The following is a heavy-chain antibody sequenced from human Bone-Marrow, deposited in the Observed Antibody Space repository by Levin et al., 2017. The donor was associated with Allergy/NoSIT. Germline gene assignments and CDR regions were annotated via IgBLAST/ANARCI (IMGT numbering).Heavy chain of an antibody. D-gene: IGHD3-10*01. J-gene: IGHJ5*02. CDR2: IYYSGST. V-gene: IGHV4-59*01. CDR3: ARAPRFFNWFEP. CDR1: GDSIINAY. Sequence: SQTLSLTCSVSGDSIINAYWSWLRQPPGKGLEWIGYIYYSGSTDYNPSLKSRLTLSIDTTNNQFSLKLTSVTTADTAVYFCARAPRFFNWFEPWGQGILVTVSS.